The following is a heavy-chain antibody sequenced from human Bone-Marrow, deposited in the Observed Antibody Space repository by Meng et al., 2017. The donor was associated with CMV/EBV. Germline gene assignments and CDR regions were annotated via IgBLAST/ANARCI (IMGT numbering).Heavy chain of an antibody. J-gene: IGHJ6*02. D-gene: IGHD2-2*01. V-gene: IGHV1-69*10. CDR2: IIPILGIA. CDR3: ARTRIEVEPDGRKIKYYNYGMDV. CDR1: GGTFSSYA. Sequence: SVKVSCKASGGTFSSYAISWVRQAPGQGPEWMGGIIPILGIANYAQKFQGRVTITADKSTSTAYMELSSLRSEDTAVYYCARTRIEVEPDGRKIKYYNYGMDVWGQGTTVTVSS.